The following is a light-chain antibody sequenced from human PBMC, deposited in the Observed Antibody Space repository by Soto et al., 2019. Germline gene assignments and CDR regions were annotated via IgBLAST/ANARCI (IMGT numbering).Light chain of an antibody. Sequence: QSVLNQDASVSGSPGQSITISCTGPSSDVGGFNYVSWYQQHPGKAPKLMIYDVFTRPSGVSNRFSGSKSGNTASLTISALQAEDEADYYCTSWTSTSTYVFGSGTKVTVL. V-gene: IGLV2-14*03. J-gene: IGLJ1*01. CDR3: TSWTSTSTYV. CDR1: SSDVGGFNY. CDR2: DVF.